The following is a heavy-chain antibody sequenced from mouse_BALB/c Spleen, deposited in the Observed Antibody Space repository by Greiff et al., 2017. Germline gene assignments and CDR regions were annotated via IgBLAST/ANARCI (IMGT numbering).Heavy chain of an antibody. V-gene: IGHV5-9-4*01. Sequence: EVQGVESGGGLVKPGGSLKLSCAASGFTFSSYAMSWVRQSPEKRLEWVAEISSGGSYIYYPDTVTGRFTISRDNAKNTLYLEMSSLRSEDTAMYYCARGRYEGAMDYWGQGTSVTVSS. CDR3: ARGRYEGAMDY. CDR1: GFTFSSYA. CDR2: ISSGGSYI. J-gene: IGHJ4*01. D-gene: IGHD2-3*01.